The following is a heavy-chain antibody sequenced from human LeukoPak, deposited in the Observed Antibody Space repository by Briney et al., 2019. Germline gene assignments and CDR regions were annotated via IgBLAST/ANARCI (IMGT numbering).Heavy chain of an antibody. J-gene: IGHJ4*02. D-gene: IGHD4-17*01. CDR1: GYSFTSYW. V-gene: IGHV5-51*01. Sequence: KISCKGSGYSFTSYWIGWVRQMPGKGLEWMGIIYPGDSDTRYSPSFQGQVTISADKSISTAYLQWSSLKASDTAMYYCARRPDYGDNEGFFDYWGQGTLVTVSS. CDR3: ARRPDYGDNEGFFDY. CDR2: IYPGDSDT.